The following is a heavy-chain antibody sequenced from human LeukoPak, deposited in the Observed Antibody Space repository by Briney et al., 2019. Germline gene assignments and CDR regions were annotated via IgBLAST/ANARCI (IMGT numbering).Heavy chain of an antibody. CDR1: GFTFSSYE. CDR3: ARDFSRGFDI. J-gene: IGHJ3*02. V-gene: IGHV3-48*03. CDR2: ISSSSSTI. Sequence: PGGSLRLSCAASGFTFSSYEMNWVRQAPGKGLEWVSYISSSSSTIYYADSVKGRFTISRDNAKNSLYLQMNSLRAEDTAVYYCARDFSRGFDIWGQGTMVTVSS. D-gene: IGHD3-10*01.